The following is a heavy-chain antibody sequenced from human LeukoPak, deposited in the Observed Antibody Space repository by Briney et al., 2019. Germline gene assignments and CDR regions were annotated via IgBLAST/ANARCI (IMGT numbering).Heavy chain of an antibody. D-gene: IGHD3-22*01. CDR3: ARQQYFHDSSGLDAFDI. Sequence: SETLSLTCSVSGGSISSSSNYWGWIRLPPGEGLEWIGSIYYSGSTHYNPSLKSRVTMSVDTSKNQFSLKLSSVTAADTAVYFCARQQYFHDSSGLDAFDIWGQGAMVTVSS. J-gene: IGHJ3*02. CDR2: IYYSGST. CDR1: GGSISSSSNY. V-gene: IGHV4-39*01.